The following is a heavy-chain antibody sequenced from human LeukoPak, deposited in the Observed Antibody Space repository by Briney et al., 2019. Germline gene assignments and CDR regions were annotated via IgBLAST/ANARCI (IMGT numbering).Heavy chain of an antibody. D-gene: IGHD3-10*01. CDR1: GATFSSYA. CDR2: IIPIFGTA. J-gene: IGHJ4*02. CDR3: ARDRVLLGYY. Sequence: EASVKVSCKASGATFSSYAISWVRQAPGQGLEWMGRIIPIFGTANYAQKFQGRVTITTDESTSTAYMELSSLRSEDTAVYYCARDRVLLGYYWGQGTLVTVSS. V-gene: IGHV1-69*05.